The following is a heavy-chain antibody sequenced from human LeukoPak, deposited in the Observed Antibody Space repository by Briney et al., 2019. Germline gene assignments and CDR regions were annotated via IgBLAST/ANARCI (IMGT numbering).Heavy chain of an antibody. CDR2: INHSGST. V-gene: IGHV4-34*01. J-gene: IGHJ5*02. Sequence: PSETLSLTCAVYGGSFSGYYWSWIRQPPGKGLEWIGEINHSGSTNYNPSLKSRVTISVDTSKNQFSLMLSSVTAADTAVYYCARIGYCSSTSCADPWGQGTLVTVSS. CDR1: GGSFSGYY. D-gene: IGHD2-2*01. CDR3: ARIGYCSSTSCADP.